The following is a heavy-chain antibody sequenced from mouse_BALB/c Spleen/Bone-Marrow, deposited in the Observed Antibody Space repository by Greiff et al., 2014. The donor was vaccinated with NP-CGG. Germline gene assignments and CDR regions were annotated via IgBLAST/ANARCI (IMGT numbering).Heavy chain of an antibody. J-gene: IGHJ4*01. Sequence: VHLVESGPGLVAPSQSLSITCTVSGFSLTSYGVHWVRQPPGKGLEWLGVIWAGGSTNYNSALMSRLSISKDNSKSQVFLKMSSLQTDDTAMYYCARNYGSYAMDYWGQGTSVTVSS. CDR3: ARNYGSYAMDY. D-gene: IGHD2-1*01. V-gene: IGHV2-9*02. CDR1: GFSLTSYG. CDR2: IWAGGST.